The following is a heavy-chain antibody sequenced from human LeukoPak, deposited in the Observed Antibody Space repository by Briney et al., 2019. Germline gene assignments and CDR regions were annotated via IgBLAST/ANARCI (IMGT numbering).Heavy chain of an antibody. CDR3: ARVYTGNRWHFDY. Sequence: FLLTTYRAIWKQQKKGKEMESMANIKRDGSEKYYVDSAKSRFTIFRDDAKSSLYLQMNSLRAEDTAVYFCARVYTGNRWHFDYWGQGTLVTVSS. D-gene: IGHD2-2*02. CDR1: FLLTTYR. CDR2: IKRDGSEK. V-gene: IGHV3-7*05. J-gene: IGHJ4*02.